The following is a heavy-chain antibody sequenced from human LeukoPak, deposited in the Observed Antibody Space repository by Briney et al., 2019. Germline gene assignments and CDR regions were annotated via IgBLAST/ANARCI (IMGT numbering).Heavy chain of an antibody. CDR1: GFTFSSYA. D-gene: IGHD3-22*01. V-gene: IGHV3-30-3*01. Sequence: GGSLRLSCAASGFTFSSYAMHWVRQAPGKGLEWVAVISYDGSNKYYADSVKGRFTISRDNSKNTLYLQMNSLRAEDTALYHCARSYDSSGYPDAFDIWGQGTMVTVSS. J-gene: IGHJ3*02. CDR3: ARSYDSSGYPDAFDI. CDR2: ISYDGSNK.